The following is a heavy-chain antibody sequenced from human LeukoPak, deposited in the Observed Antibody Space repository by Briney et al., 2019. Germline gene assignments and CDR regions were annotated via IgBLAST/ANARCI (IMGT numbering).Heavy chain of an antibody. J-gene: IGHJ5*02. V-gene: IGHV3-21*01. CDR1: GFTFSSYS. CDR3: AREPSSTWDNWFDP. Sequence: GVSLRLSCAASGFTFSSYSMNWVRHAPGKGLEWVSSIGSSSSYISYADSVKGRFTISRDNAKNSLYLQMNSLRADDTAVYYCAREPSSTWDNWFDPWGQGTLVTVSS. D-gene: IGHD6-13*01. CDR2: IGSSSSYI.